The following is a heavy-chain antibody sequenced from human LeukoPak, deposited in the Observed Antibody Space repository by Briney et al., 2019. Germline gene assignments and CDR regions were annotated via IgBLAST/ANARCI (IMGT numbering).Heavy chain of an antibody. Sequence: GGSLRLSCAASGFTVSSNYMSWVRQAPGKGLEWVSVIYSGGSTYYADSVKGRFTISRDNSKNTLYLQMNSLRAEDTAVYYCASRRSRDGYNYYYYGMDVWGQGTAVTVSS. D-gene: IGHD5-24*01. CDR1: GFTVSSNY. V-gene: IGHV3-53*01. CDR2: IYSGGST. CDR3: ASRRSRDGYNYYYYGMDV. J-gene: IGHJ6*02.